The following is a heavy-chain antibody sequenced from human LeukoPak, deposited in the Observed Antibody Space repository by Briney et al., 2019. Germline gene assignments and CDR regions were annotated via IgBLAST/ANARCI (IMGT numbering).Heavy chain of an antibody. V-gene: IGHV1-2*02. J-gene: IGHJ5*02. Sequence: GGSLRLSCAASGFTFSSYAMHWVRQAPGQGLEWMGWINPNSGGTNYAQKFQGRVTMTRDTSISTAYMELSRLRSDDTAVYYCARGSAMVTTYRGGNWFDPWGQGTLVTVSS. D-gene: IGHD5-18*01. CDR1: GFTFSSYA. CDR3: ARGSAMVTTYRGGNWFDP. CDR2: INPNSGGT.